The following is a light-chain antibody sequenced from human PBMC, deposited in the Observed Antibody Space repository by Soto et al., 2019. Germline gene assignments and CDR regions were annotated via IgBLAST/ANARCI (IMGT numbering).Light chain of an antibody. CDR3: QQYNNWPPENT. Sequence: EIVMTQSPATLSVSPGERATLSCRASQSVSSNLAWYQQKPGQAPRLLIYGASTRDTGIPARFSGSASGTEVALTFSSLQSEDFAVYYCQQYNNWPPENTFGQGTKLEIK. CDR1: QSVSSN. V-gene: IGKV3-15*01. J-gene: IGKJ2*01. CDR2: GAS.